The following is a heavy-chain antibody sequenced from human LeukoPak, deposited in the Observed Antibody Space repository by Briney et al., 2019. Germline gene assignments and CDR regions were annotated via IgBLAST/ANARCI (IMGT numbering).Heavy chain of an antibody. V-gene: IGHV4-38-2*02. CDR3: ARLLPPVYYYGSGSYSRFDP. CDR1: GYSISSGYY. Sequence: SETLSLTGTVSGYSISSGYYWGWIRQPPGKGLEWIGSIYHSGSTYYNPSLKSRVTISVDTSKNQFSLKLSSVTAADTAVYYCARLLPPVYYYGSGSYSRFDPWGQGTLVTVSS. D-gene: IGHD3-10*01. CDR2: IYHSGST. J-gene: IGHJ5*02.